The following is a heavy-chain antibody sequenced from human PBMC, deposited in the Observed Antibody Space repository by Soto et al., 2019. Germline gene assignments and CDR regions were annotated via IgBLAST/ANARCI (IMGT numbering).Heavy chain of an antibody. CDR1: GDSISSGDYY. V-gene: IGHV4-30-4*01. J-gene: IGHJ4*02. CDR3: ARGRGYSYGIYY. Sequence: SETLSLTCTVSGDSISSGDYYWSWIRQPPGKGLEWIAYIFYNGSPYYNPSLKSRVTISVDTSKNQFSLKLNSVTAADTAVYYCARGRGYSYGIYYWGQGTPVTVSS. D-gene: IGHD5-18*01. CDR2: IFYNGSP.